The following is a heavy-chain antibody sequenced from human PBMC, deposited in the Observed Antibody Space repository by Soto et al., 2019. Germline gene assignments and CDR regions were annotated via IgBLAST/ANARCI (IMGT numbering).Heavy chain of an antibody. CDR1: GFTFSSYS. V-gene: IGHV3-21*01. J-gene: IGHJ3*02. CDR3: ARETYGVNAFDS. CDR2: ISSSSSYI. Sequence: EVQLVESGGGLVKPGGSLRLSCAASGFTFSSYSMNWVRQAPGKGLEWVSSISSSSSYIYYADSVKGRFTISRDNAKNSLYLQMNGLRADDTAVYYCARETYGVNAFDSWGQGTMVTVSS. D-gene: IGHD4-17*01.